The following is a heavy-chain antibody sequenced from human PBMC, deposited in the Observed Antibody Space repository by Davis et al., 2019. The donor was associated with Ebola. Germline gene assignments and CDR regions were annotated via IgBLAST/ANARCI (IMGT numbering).Heavy chain of an antibody. D-gene: IGHD6-13*01. CDR1: GFTFSSYW. J-gene: IGHJ6*02. CDR2: IKQDGSEK. Sequence: SLNTSCAASGFTFSSYWTSWVRQAPGNGPEWVANIKQDGSEKYYVDSVKGRFTISRDNAKNSLYLQMNSLRAEDTAVYYCAREAAALSLYYYYGMDVWGQGTTVTVSS. V-gene: IGHV3-7*01. CDR3: AREAAALSLYYYYGMDV.